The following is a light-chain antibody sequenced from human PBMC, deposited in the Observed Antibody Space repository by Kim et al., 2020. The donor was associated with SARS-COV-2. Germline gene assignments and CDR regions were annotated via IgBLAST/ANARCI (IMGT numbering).Light chain of an antibody. CDR1: SSNVGRHF. CDR3: ATWDVSLNGWV. J-gene: IGLJ3*02. CDR2: NDT. V-gene: IGLV1-44*01. Sequence: QSVLSQPPSTSGTPGQRVTISCSGSSSNVGRHFVNWYQQLPGTAPKVFIYNDTQRPSGVPDRFSGSRSGTSASLAFSGLQSEDEADYYCATWDVSLNGWVCGGDTLLNVL.